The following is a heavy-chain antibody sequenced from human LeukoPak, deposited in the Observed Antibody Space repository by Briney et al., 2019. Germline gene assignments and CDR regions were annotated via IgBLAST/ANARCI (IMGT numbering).Heavy chain of an antibody. Sequence: GSSVKVSCKASGGTFSSYAISWVRQAPGQGLEWMGGIIRIFGTANYAQKFQGRVTITADKSTSTAYMELSSLRSEDTAVYYCARQRVGAVAGNAFDLWGQGTMVTVSS. D-gene: IGHD6-19*01. CDR2: IIRIFGTA. J-gene: IGHJ3*01. CDR3: ARQRVGAVAGNAFDL. V-gene: IGHV1-69*06. CDR1: GGTFSSYA.